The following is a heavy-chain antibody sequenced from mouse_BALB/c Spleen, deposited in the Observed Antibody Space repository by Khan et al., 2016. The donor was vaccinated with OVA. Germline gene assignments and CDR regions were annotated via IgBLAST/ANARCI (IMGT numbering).Heavy chain of an antibody. Sequence: EVQLVESGPGLVKPSQSLSLTCTVTGYSITSGYAWNWIRQFPGNKLEWMGYISYSGGTSYNPSPKSRISITRDTSKNQFFLQLNSVTTEDTATYYCARGNYDGYYFDYWGQGTTLTVSS. CDR1: GYSITSGYA. V-gene: IGHV3-2*02. CDR2: ISYSGGT. D-gene: IGHD2-4*01. J-gene: IGHJ2*01. CDR3: ARGNYDGYYFDY.